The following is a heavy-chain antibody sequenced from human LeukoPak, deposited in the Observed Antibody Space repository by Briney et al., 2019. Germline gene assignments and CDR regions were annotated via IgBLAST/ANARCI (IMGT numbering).Heavy chain of an antibody. CDR1: GGSIGNYY. CDR2: ILSSGST. CDR3: ARRVISEFSIDKGNWLDP. D-gene: IGHD3-3*02. Sequence: PSETLSLTCTVSGGSIGNYYWNWIRQSPGKGLEWIGCILSSGSTHHNPSLTGRISLYTSKNQFSLKLSSVTAADTAVYYCARRVISEFSIDKGNWLDPWGQGTLVTVSS. J-gene: IGHJ5*02. V-gene: IGHV4-4*09.